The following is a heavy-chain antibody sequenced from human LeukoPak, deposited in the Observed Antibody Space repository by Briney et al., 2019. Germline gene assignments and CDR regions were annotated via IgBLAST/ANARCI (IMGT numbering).Heavy chain of an antibody. CDR3: AGVVVAATLIY. CDR1: GGTFSSYA. J-gene: IGHJ4*02. D-gene: IGHD2-15*01. V-gene: IGHV1-69*13. Sequence: SVKVSCKASGGTFSSYATSWVRQAPGQGLEWMGGIIPIFGTANYAQKFQGRVTITADESTSTAYMELSSLRSEDTAVYYCAGVVVAATLIYWGQGTLVTVSS. CDR2: IIPIFGTA.